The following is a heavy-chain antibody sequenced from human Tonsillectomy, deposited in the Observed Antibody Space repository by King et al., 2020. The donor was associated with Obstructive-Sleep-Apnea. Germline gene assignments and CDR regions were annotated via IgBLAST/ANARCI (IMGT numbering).Heavy chain of an antibody. CDR3: AKVPRITMVRGVIISNYFDY. CDR2: ISGSGGST. CDR1: GFTFSSYA. D-gene: IGHD3-10*01. Sequence: VQLVESGGGLVQPGGSLRLSCAASGFTFSSYAMSWVRQAPGKGLEWVSAISGSGGSTYYADSVKGRFTISRDNSKNTLYLQMNSLRAEDTAVYYCAKVPRITMVRGVIISNYFDYWGQGTLVTVSS. V-gene: IGHV3-23*04. J-gene: IGHJ4*02.